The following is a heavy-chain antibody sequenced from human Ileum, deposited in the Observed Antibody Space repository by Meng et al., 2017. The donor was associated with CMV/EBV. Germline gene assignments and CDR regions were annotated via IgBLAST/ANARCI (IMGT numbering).Heavy chain of an antibody. D-gene: IGHD6-6*01. CDR2: INIDGSSA. Sequence: GESLKISCAASGFSFRSYWMHWVRQAPGKGLVWVARINIDGSSATYVDTVKGRFTVSRDNAKHTLYLQMNSLRAEDTAVYYCARDNRNMAALCDYWGQGTLVTVSS. CDR3: ARDNRNMAALCDY. CDR1: GFSFRSYW. V-gene: IGHV3-74*01. J-gene: IGHJ4*02.